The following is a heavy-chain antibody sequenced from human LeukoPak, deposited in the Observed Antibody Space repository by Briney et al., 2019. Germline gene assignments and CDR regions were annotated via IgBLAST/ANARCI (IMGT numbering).Heavy chain of an antibody. CDR1: GFTFSSYA. CDR2: ISYDGSNK. Sequence: GGSLRLSCAASGFTFSSYAMHWVHQAPGKGLEWVAVISYDGSNKYYADSVKGRFTISRDNSKNTLYLQMNSLRAEDTAVYYCARDDFWSGFDYWGQGTLVTVSS. D-gene: IGHD3-3*01. CDR3: ARDDFWSGFDY. J-gene: IGHJ4*02. V-gene: IGHV3-30-3*01.